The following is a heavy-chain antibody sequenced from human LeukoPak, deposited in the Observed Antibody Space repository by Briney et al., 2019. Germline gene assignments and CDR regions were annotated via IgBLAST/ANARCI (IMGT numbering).Heavy chain of an antibody. Sequence: WGSLRLSCAASGFTFSSSWMNWVRQAPGKGLQWVGNINPEGSQTRFVDSVMGRFTMSKDNAKNALYLQMNNLRVEDTAVFYCAAWTDRGYNFWGQGTVVTVSS. J-gene: IGHJ4*02. CDR1: GFTFSSSW. V-gene: IGHV3-7*01. D-gene: IGHD5-24*01. CDR2: INPEGSQT. CDR3: AAWTDRGYNF.